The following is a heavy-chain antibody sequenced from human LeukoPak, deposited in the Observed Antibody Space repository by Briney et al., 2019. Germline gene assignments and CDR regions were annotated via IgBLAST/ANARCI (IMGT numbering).Heavy chain of an antibody. CDR2: ISYDGSNK. CDR1: GFTFSSYG. D-gene: IGHD3-22*01. Sequence: PGRSLRLSCAASGFTFSSYGMHWVRQAPGNGLEWVAVISYDGSNKYYADSVKGRFTISRDNSKNTLYLQMSSLRAEDTAVYYCAKDKRRYYYDSSGSLDVWGQGTTVTVSS. J-gene: IGHJ6*02. V-gene: IGHV3-30*18. CDR3: AKDKRRYYYDSSGSLDV.